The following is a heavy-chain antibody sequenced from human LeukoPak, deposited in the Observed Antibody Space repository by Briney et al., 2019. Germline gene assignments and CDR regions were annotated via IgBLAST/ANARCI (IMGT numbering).Heavy chain of an antibody. D-gene: IGHD2-21*02. J-gene: IGHJ4*02. CDR1: GFIFSNYW. CDR2: IKSDGSST. CDR3: AGVSYCGGDCYHEY. V-gene: IGHV3-74*01. Sequence: GGSLRLSCAASGFIFSNYWMHWVRQAPGKGPVWVSRIKSDGSSTNYADSVKGRFTISRDNSKSTLYLQMNSLRAEDTAVYYCAGVSYCGGDCYHEYWGQGTLVTVSS.